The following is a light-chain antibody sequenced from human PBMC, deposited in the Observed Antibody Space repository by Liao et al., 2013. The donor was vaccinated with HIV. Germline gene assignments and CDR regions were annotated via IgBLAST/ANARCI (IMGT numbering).Light chain of an antibody. J-gene: IGLJ3*02. CDR1: KLGDKY. CDR3: QAWDSSLNWV. V-gene: IGLV3-1*01. CDR2: QDR. Sequence: SYELSQPPSVSVSPGQTASIACSGDKLGDKYVSWYQHKAGQSPVVVLYQDRKRPSGIPERFSGSNSGNTATLTISGTQTMDEADYYCQAWDSSLNWVFGGGTKLTVL.